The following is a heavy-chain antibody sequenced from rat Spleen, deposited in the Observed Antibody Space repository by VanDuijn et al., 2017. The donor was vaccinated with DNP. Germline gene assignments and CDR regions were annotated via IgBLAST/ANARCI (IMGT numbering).Heavy chain of an antibody. D-gene: IGHD1-11*01. V-gene: IGHV4-2*01. J-gene: IGHJ2*01. CDR2: INKDSGTI. CDR3: ARGPNYGGWPDYFDY. Sequence: EVKLVESGGGLVQPGRSLKLSCAASGFNFNDYWMGWVRQAPGKGLEWIGQINKDSGTINFTPSLKDKFTISRDNAQNTLYLQMNKLGSEDTAIYYCARGPNYGGWPDYFDYWGQGVTVTVSS. CDR1: GFNFNDYW.